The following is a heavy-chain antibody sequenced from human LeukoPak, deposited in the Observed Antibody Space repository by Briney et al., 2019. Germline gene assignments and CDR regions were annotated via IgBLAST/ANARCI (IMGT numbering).Heavy chain of an antibody. CDR3: GKDRNSITMVRGVLY. D-gene: IGHD3-10*01. V-gene: IGHV3-30*18. CDR1: GFTFSSYG. Sequence: GGSLRLSCAASGFTFSSYGMHWVRQAPGKGLEWVAVISYDGSNKYYADSVKGRFTISRDNSKNTLYLKMNSLRAEATAVYYCGKDRNSITMVRGVLYWGQGTLVTDCS. J-gene: IGHJ4*02. CDR2: ISYDGSNK.